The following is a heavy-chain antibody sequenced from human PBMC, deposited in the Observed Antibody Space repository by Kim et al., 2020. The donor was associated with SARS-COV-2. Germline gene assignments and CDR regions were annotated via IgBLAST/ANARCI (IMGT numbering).Heavy chain of an antibody. CDR3: ARDDQADGVFDI. D-gene: IGHD2-8*01. V-gene: IGHV3-48*02. CDR2: TSSGGRVK. CDR1: GFTFSSYH. J-gene: IGHJ3*02. Sequence: GGSLRLSCEASGFTFSSYHMNWVRQAPGKGLEWVSYTSSGGRVKYYADSVKGRFTISRDNAKYSLYLQMNSLRDEDTAVYFCARDDQADGVFDIWGRGTVVTVSS.